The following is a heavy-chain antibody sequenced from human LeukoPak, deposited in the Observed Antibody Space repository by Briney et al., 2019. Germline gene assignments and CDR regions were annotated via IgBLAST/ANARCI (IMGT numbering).Heavy chain of an antibody. J-gene: IGHJ4*02. CDR1: GGSFSNYY. Sequence: SETLSLTCAVYGGSFSNYYWGWIRQSPARGLEWIGEVNHRGTTNYSPSLKSRVTISVDSPKNQFSLKMTSVTAADTAVYYCTREWSSGYYSDYWGQGILVTVSS. D-gene: IGHD3-22*01. V-gene: IGHV4-34*01. CDR2: VNHRGTT. CDR3: TREWSSGYYSDY.